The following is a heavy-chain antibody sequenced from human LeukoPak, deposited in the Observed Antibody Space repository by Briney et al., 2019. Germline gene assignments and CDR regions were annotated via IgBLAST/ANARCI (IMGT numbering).Heavy chain of an antibody. CDR3: AKDHYWSIDY. Sequence: GGSLRLSCAASGFDFSSNWMHWVRHAPGQGLVWVSRIKGDGISTNYADSVKGRLTISRDIAKNTLYLQMNSLRAEDTGVYYCAKDHYWSIDYWGRGTLVTVSS. D-gene: IGHD3-3*01. J-gene: IGHJ4*02. V-gene: IGHV3-74*01. CDR2: IKGDGIST. CDR1: GFDFSSNW.